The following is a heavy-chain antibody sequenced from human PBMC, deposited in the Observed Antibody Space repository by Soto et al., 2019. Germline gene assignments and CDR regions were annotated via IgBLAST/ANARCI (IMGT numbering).Heavy chain of an antibody. Sequence: EVQLLESGGGLVQPGGSLRLSCAASGFTFSSYAMSWVRQAPGKGLEWVSAISGSGGSTYYADAVKGRFTISRDNSKNTLYLQLNSLRAEDTAVYYCAKAYSGYDWGEAYAFDIWGQGTMVTVSS. CDR2: ISGSGGST. J-gene: IGHJ3*02. CDR3: AKAYSGYDWGEAYAFDI. CDR1: GFTFSSYA. D-gene: IGHD5-12*01. V-gene: IGHV3-23*01.